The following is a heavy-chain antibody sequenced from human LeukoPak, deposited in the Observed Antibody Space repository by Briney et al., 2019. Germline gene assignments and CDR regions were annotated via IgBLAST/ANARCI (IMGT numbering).Heavy chain of an antibody. CDR2: ISAYNGNT. CDR1: GYTFTSYG. CDR3: ARDPPTYKLRDGYNYEVGYFDY. D-gene: IGHD5-24*01. Sequence: GASAKVSCKASGYTFTSYGISWVRQAPGQGLEWMGWISAYNGNTNYAQKLQGRVTMTTDTSTSTAYMELRSLRSDDTAVYYCARDPPTYKLRDGYNYEVGYFDYWGQGTLVTVSS. V-gene: IGHV1-18*01. J-gene: IGHJ4*02.